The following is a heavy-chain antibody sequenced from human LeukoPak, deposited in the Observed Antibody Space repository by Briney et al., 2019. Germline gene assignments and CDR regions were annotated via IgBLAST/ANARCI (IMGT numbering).Heavy chain of an antibody. CDR3: ARETTLTGYRSGLGFNY. Sequence: SETLSLTCTVSGGSISSYYWSWIRQPPGMGLEWSGSIYYTGTTDYNPSLKSRVTISVDTSNNQFSLRLTSVTAADTAVYYCARETTLTGYRSGLGFNYWGQGTLVTVSS. CDR1: GGSISSYY. J-gene: IGHJ4*02. V-gene: IGHV4-59*01. CDR2: IYYTGTT. D-gene: IGHD6-19*01.